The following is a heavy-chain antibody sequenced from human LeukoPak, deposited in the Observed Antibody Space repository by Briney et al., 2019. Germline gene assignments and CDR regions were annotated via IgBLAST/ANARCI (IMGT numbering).Heavy chain of an antibody. V-gene: IGHV3-23*01. CDR1: GFTFSSYA. Sequence: GGSLRLSCAASGFTFSSYAMSRVRQAPGKGLEWVSAISGSGGSTYYADSVKGRFTISRDNSKNTLYLQMNSLRAEDTAVYYCAKSLVVVVAAPFDYWGQGTLVTVSS. J-gene: IGHJ4*02. CDR3: AKSLVVVVAAPFDY. D-gene: IGHD2-15*01. CDR2: ISGSGGST.